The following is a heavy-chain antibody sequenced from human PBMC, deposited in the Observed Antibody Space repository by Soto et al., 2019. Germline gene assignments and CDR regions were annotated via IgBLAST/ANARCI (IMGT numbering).Heavy chain of an antibody. J-gene: IGHJ5*02. CDR3: GRDTGNSYGSGRYYRS. CDR1: GYTFTGYY. V-gene: IGHV1-2*02. D-gene: IGHD3-10*01. Sequence: QVQLVQSGAEVKKPGASVKVSCKASGYTFTGYYVHWVRQAPGQGLEWMGWINPNSGGTNYAQNFQGRVTMTRDTSMSTAYMELSRLTSDDTAVYYCGRDTGNSYGSGRYYRSWGQGTLVTVSS. CDR2: INPNSGGT.